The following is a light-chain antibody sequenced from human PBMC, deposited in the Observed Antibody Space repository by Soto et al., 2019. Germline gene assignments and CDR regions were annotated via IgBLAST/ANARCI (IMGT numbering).Light chain of an antibody. CDR3: QQRSNWLT. V-gene: IGKV3-11*01. J-gene: IGKJ4*01. CDR1: QSVSGD. Sequence: EIVLTQSPATLSLSPGERATLSCRASQSVSGDLAWYQQKPGQAPRLLIYDASNRATGIPARFSGSGSGTDFTLASSSLEPEEFAVYYCQQRSNWLTFGGGTKVEIK. CDR2: DAS.